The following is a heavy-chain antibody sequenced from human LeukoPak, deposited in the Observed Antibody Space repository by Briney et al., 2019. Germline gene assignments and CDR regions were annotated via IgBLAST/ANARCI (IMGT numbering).Heavy chain of an antibody. V-gene: IGHV4-39*01. CDR1: GGSISSSTYY. J-gene: IGHJ4*02. Sequence: SETLSLTCSVSGGSISSSTYYWGWIRQPPGKGLEWIATIYYSGNTYYNASLKSRVTISVDTSKNQFSLKLSSVTAADTAVYYCARRLSSGYCSSTSCYRSAGLSPPFDYWGQGTLVTVSS. D-gene: IGHD2-2*02. CDR3: ARRLSSGYCSSTSCYRSAGLSPPFDY. CDR2: IYYSGNT.